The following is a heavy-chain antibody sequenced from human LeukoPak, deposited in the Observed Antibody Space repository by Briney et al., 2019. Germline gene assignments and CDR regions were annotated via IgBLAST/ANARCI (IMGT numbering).Heavy chain of an antibody. CDR3: ARVLRNDFWSVTGGIDY. J-gene: IGHJ4*02. V-gene: IGHV4-38-2*02. CDR1: GYSISSGYY. Sequence: PSETLSLTCTVSGYSISSGYYWGWIRQPPGKGLEWIGSIYHSGSTHYNPSLKSRVTISVGTSKNQFSLKLSSVTATDTAVYYCARVLRNDFWSVTGGIDYWGQGTLVTVSS. CDR2: IYHSGST. D-gene: IGHD3-3*01.